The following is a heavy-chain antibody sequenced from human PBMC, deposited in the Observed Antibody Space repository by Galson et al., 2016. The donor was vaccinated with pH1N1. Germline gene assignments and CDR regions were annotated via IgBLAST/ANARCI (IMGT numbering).Heavy chain of an antibody. Sequence: SLRLSCAASGFTFGNYWMHWVRQVPGKGLEWVANIKEDGSETYYVDSVRGRFTISRDNAKNSLYLHMDSLRAEDTAVYYCARVGAYADYHANKWFDPWGQGTLVTASS. CDR1: GFTFGNYW. D-gene: IGHD4/OR15-4a*01. J-gene: IGHJ5*02. CDR3: ARVGAYADYHANKWFDP. CDR2: IKEDGSET. V-gene: IGHV3-7*01.